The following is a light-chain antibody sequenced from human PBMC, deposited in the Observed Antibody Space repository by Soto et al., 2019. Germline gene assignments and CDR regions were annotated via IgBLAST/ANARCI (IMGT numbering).Light chain of an antibody. J-gene: IGLJ1*01. V-gene: IGLV2-11*01. CDR3: CSFAGTSYV. CDR2: DVS. CDR1: SSDVGGYNS. Sequence: QSALTQPRSVSGSPGQSVTISCTGTSSDVGGYNSVSWYQQHPGKAPKLMIYDVSKWPSGVPDRFSGSKSGNTASLTISGLQAEDEADYYCCSFAGTSYVFGTGTKVTVL.